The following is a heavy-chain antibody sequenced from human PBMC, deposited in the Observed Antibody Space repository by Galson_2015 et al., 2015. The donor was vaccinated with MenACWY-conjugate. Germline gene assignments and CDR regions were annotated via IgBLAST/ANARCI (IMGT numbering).Heavy chain of an antibody. CDR3: ARDRGASSGWYWFDP. V-gene: IGHV3-30*04. CDR1: GFTFSSYA. J-gene: IGHJ5*02. D-gene: IGHD6-19*01. Sequence: SLRLSCAASGFTFSSYAMHWVRQAPGKGLGWVAVISYDGSNKYYADSVKGRFTISRDNSKNTLYLQMNSLRAEDTAVYYCARDRGASSGWYWFDPWGQGTLVTVSS. CDR2: ISYDGSNK.